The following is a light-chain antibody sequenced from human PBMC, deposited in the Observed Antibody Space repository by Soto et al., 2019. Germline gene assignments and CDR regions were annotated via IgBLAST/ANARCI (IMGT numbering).Light chain of an antibody. Sequence: EIVMTQSPATPSVSPGERATLSCRASQSVDSNLAWYQQKPGQPPRLLIYDASTRATGIPARISGSGSGTEFTLTISSLQSEDFAVYYCQQYNNWRTFGQGTKVDIK. CDR2: DAS. CDR3: QQYNNWRT. CDR1: QSVDSN. V-gene: IGKV3-15*01. J-gene: IGKJ1*01.